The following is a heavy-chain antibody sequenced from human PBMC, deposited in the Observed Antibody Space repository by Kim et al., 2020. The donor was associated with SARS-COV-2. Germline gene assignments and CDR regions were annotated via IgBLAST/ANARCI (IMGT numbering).Heavy chain of an antibody. D-gene: IGHD1-26*01. V-gene: IGHV1-3*01. CDR3: ARDSGSYYDY. Sequence: NTKYSQKCQGRVTITRDTSASTAYMELSSLRSEDTAVYYCARDSGSYYDYWGQGTLVTVSS. J-gene: IGHJ4*02. CDR2: NT.